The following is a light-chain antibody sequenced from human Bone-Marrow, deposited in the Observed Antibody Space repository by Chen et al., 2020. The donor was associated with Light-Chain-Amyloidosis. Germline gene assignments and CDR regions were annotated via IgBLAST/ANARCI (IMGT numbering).Light chain of an antibody. CDR2: RDT. V-gene: IGLV3-25*03. Sequence: SSELTQPPSVSVSPGQTVRLTCSGDDLPTKYAYWYQQKPGQAPVLVIHRDTELPSGISERFSGSSSGTTATMTISGVQAEDEADYHCQSANSSGTYEVIFGGGTKLTVL. CDR1: DLPTKY. J-gene: IGLJ2*01. CDR3: QSANSSGTYEVI.